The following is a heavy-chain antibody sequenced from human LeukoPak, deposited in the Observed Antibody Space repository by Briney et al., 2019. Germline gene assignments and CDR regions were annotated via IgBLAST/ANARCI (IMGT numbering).Heavy chain of an antibody. CDR1: GFTFSIYA. V-gene: IGHV3-30-3*01. CDR2: ISYDGSNK. D-gene: IGHD3-16*02. Sequence: GRSLRLSRAASGFTFSIYAMHWVRQAPDKGLEWVAVISYDGSNKYYADSVKGRFTISRDNSKNTLYLQMNSLRAEDTAVYYCARGNVWGSYRYTGWAFDIWGQGTMVTVSS. J-gene: IGHJ3*02. CDR3: ARGNVWGSYRYTGWAFDI.